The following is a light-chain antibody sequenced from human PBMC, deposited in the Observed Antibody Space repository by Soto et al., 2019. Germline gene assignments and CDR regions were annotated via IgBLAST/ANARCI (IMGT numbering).Light chain of an antibody. CDR3: QHYGSSPLG. Sequence: EIVLTQSPGTLSLSPGERATLSCRTSQSVSNNYLAWYQQKPGQAPRLLIYGASSRATGIPDRFSGSGSGTDFTLSISRLEPEDFAVYYCQHYGSSPLGFGGGTKVEIK. CDR1: QSVSNNY. V-gene: IGKV3-20*01. CDR2: GAS. J-gene: IGKJ4*01.